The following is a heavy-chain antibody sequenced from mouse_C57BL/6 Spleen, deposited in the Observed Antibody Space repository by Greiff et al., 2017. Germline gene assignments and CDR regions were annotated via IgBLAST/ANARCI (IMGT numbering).Heavy chain of an antibody. CDR2: ISYDGSN. Sequence: EVQLVESGPGLVKPSQSLSLTCSVTGYSITSGYYWNWIRQFPGNKLEWMGYISYDGSNNYNPSLKNRISITRDTSKNQFFLKLNSVTTEDTATYYCASNYDYDGGFAYWGQGTLVTVSA. J-gene: IGHJ3*01. CDR1: GYSITSGYY. CDR3: ASNYDYDGGFAY. V-gene: IGHV3-6*01. D-gene: IGHD2-4*01.